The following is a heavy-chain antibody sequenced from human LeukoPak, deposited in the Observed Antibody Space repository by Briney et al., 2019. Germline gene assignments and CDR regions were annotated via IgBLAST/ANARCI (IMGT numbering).Heavy chain of an antibody. CDR1: GYTFTGYY. CDR3: VVSYCGGDCHRPDYYYGMDV. D-gene: IGHD2-21*02. J-gene: IGHJ6*02. CDR2: INPNGGGT. Sequence: ASVKVSCKASGYTFTGYYMHWVRQAPGQGLEWMGWINPNGGGTNYAQKFQGRVTMTRDTSISTAYMELSRLRSDDTAVYYCVVSYCGGDCHRPDYYYGMDVWGQGTTVTVSS. V-gene: IGHV1-2*02.